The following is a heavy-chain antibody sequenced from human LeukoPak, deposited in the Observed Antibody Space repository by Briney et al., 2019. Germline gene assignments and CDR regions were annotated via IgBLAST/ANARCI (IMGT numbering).Heavy chain of an antibody. CDR3: ASQLGDASDI. V-gene: IGHV3-48*01. Sequence: GGSLRLSCEDSGFTFRSYEMNWVRQAPGKGLEWVSYISSSSSTIYYADSVKGRFTISRDNGKNSLYLQMNNLRAEDTAVYYCASQLGDASDIWGQGTMVTVSS. D-gene: IGHD6-13*01. J-gene: IGHJ3*02. CDR2: ISSSSSTI. CDR1: GFTFRSYE.